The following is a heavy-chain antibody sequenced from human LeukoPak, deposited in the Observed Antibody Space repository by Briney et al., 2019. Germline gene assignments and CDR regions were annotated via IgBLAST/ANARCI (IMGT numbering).Heavy chain of an antibody. D-gene: IGHD1-26*01. CDR3: ARDGYSGSYSLDY. CDR1: GYTFTSYV. J-gene: IGHJ4*02. Sequence: ASVKVSCKASGYTFTSYVMHWVRQAPGQRLEWMGWINAGNGNTKYSQEFQGRVTVTRDTSASTAYMELSSLRSEDMAVYYCARDGYSGSYSLDYWGQGTLVTVSS. CDR2: INAGNGNT. V-gene: IGHV1-3*03.